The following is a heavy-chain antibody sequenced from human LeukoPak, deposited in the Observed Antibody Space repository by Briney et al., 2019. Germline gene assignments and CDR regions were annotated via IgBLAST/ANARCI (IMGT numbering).Heavy chain of an antibody. CDR1: GFTFSSYW. V-gene: IGHV3-74*01. CDR2: INSDGSST. CDR3: ATYRQVLLPFES. Sequence: PGGSLRLSCAASGFTFSSYWMYWVRHAPGKGLVWVSRINSDGSSTNYADSVKGRFTISRDNAKNSLYLQMNSLRAEDTAIYYCATYRQVLLPFESWGQGTLVTVSS. J-gene: IGHJ4*02. D-gene: IGHD2-8*02.